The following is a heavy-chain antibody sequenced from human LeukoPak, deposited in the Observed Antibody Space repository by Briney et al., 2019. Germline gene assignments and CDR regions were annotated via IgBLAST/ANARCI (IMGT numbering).Heavy chain of an antibody. CDR2: INEDGSDK. V-gene: IGHV3-7*01. D-gene: IGHD3-22*01. CDR1: GFTFSNYW. Sequence: GGSLRLSCAASGFTFSNYWMSWIRQAPGKGLEWAAHINEDGSDKYYVESVKGRFTISRHNAKNSLYLQMNSLRAEDTAVYYCVSWAGKYYETSDYSSAPSNSWGQGTLVTVSS. CDR3: VSWAGKYYETSDYSSAPSNS. J-gene: IGHJ5*02.